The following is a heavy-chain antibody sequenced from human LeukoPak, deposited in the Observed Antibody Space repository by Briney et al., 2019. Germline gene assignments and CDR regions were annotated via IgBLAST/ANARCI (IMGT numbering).Heavy chain of an antibody. J-gene: IGHJ6*03. CDR3: AKADGIVVVPAAKTHYYMDV. V-gene: IGHV3-30*02. Sequence: GGALRPSCAAAGFPFSSYGMDWVRQAPGKGLEWVAFIRDGGSNKYYADSVKGRFTISRDNSKNTLYLQMNSLRAEDTAVYYCAKADGIVVVPAAKTHYYMDVWGKGTTVTVSS. D-gene: IGHD2-2*01. CDR1: GFPFSSYG. CDR2: IRDGGSNK.